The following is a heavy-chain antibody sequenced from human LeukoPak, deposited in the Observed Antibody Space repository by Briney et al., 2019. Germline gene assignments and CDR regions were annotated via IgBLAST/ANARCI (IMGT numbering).Heavy chain of an antibody. Sequence: GGSLRLSCAASGFTFSSSAMNWVRQAPGKGLEWVSAISGGGGSTDYADSVKGRFTISRDNSKNTMYLQMNSLRAEDTAVYYCAKSYRAFWSGYYSDYWGQGTLVTVSS. CDR2: ISGGGGST. J-gene: IGHJ4*02. D-gene: IGHD3-3*01. CDR1: GFTFSSSA. CDR3: AKSYRAFWSGYYSDY. V-gene: IGHV3-23*01.